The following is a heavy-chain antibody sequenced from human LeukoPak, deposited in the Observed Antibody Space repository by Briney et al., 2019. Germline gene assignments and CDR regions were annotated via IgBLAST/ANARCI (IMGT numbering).Heavy chain of an antibody. J-gene: IGHJ4*02. D-gene: IGHD3-22*01. CDR2: ISGSGGST. CDR3: AKIETYYYDSSGYPDY. CDR1: GFTFSSYA. Sequence: GGSLRRSCAASGFTFSSYAMSWVRQAPGKGLEWVSAISGSGGSTYYADSVKGRFTISRDNSKNTLYLQMNSLRAEDTAVYYCAKIETYYYDSSGYPDYWGQGTLVTVSS. V-gene: IGHV3-23*01.